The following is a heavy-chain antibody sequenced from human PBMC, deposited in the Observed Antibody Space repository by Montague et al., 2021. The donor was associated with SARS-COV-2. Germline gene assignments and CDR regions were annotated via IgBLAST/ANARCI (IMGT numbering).Heavy chain of an antibody. CDR1: GGSISSYY. J-gene: IGHJ6*02. CDR3: ARAGSGSYSFYYYYGMDV. D-gene: IGHD3-10*01. V-gene: IGHV4-59*08. Sequence: SDTLSLTSTVSGGSISSYYWSWIRQPPGKGLEWIGYIYYSGSTNYNPSLKSRVTISVDTSKNQFSLKLSSVTAADTAVYYCARAGSGSYSFYYYYGMDVWGQGTTVTVSS. CDR2: IYYSGST.